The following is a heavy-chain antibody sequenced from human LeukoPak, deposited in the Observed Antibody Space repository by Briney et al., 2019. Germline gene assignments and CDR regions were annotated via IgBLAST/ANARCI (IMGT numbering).Heavy chain of an antibody. J-gene: IGHJ3*02. CDR2: ISGSGGST. CDR1: GFTFSSYA. Sequence: GGSLRLSCAASGFTFSSYAMSWVRQAPGKGLEWVSAISGSGGSTYYADSVKGRFTISRDNSKNTLYLQMNSLRAEDTAVYYCAKDRGGTRLVGRDAFDIWGQGTMVTVSS. CDR3: AKDRGGTRLVGRDAFDI. V-gene: IGHV3-23*01. D-gene: IGHD2-15*01.